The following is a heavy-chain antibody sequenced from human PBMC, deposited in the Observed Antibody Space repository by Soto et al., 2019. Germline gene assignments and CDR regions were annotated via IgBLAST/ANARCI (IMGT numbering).Heavy chain of an antibody. Sequence: SETLSLTCTVSGGSVSGGSYYWSWIRQPPGKGLEWIGYIFYTGSSNYNLSLKSRATISVDTSQNQFSLKLSSVTAADTAVYYCARDRGFRHYFDSWGHGTLVTV. J-gene: IGHJ4*01. CDR2: IFYTGSS. V-gene: IGHV4-61*01. D-gene: IGHD3-22*01. CDR3: ARDRGFRHYFDS. CDR1: GGSVSGGSYY.